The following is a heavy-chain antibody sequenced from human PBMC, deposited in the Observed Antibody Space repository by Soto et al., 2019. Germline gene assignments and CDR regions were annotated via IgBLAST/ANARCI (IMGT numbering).Heavy chain of an antibody. CDR1: GFTFSSYW. CDR3: ARVWKKPYDILSYDYYGMDV. D-gene: IGHD3-9*01. CDR2: INSDGSST. J-gene: IGHJ6*02. V-gene: IGHV3-74*01. Sequence: EVQLVESGGGLVQPGGSLRLSCAASGFTFSSYWMHWVRQAPGKGLVWVSRINSDGSSTSYADSVKGRFTISSDNAKNTLYLQMNSLRAEDTAVYYCARVWKKPYDILSYDYYGMDVWGQGTTVTVSS.